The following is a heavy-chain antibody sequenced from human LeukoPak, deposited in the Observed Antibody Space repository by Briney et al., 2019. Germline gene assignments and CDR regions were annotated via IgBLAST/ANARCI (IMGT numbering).Heavy chain of an antibody. D-gene: IGHD5-12*01. CDR3: ARDRALVGTMVDAFDI. CDR1: GYTFIGYY. Sequence: ASVKVSCKASGYTFIGYYTHWVRQAPGQGLEWMGWINPNSGGTNYAQKFQGRVTMTRDTSISTAYMELSRLRSDDTAVYYCARDRALVGTMVDAFDIWGQGTMVTVSS. V-gene: IGHV1-2*02. CDR2: INPNSGGT. J-gene: IGHJ3*02.